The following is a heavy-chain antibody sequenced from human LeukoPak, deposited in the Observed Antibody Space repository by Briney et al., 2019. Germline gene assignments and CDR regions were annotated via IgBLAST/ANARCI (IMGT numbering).Heavy chain of an antibody. V-gene: IGHV4-59*08. Sequence: SETLSLTCTVSGASISGYYWSWIRQPPGKGLEWIAYIYYSGSAVYNPSLKGRVTISVDTSKNQFSLKLSSVTAADTAVYYCARHRDSGDYPLDYWGQGTLVTVSS. CDR2: IYYSGSA. CDR1: GASISGYY. J-gene: IGHJ4*02. D-gene: IGHD4-17*01. CDR3: ARHRDSGDYPLDY.